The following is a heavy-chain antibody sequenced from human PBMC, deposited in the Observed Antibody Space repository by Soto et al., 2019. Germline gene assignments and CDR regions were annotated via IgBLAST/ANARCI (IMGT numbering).Heavy chain of an antibody. CDR1: GFIFTNYW. V-gene: IGHV3-74*01. CDR3: TTAFEY. CDR2: IDNDGSGT. Sequence: EVHLVESGGGLVQPGGSLRLSCAASGFIFTNYWMHWVRQAPGKGLVWVSRIDNDGSGTSYAESVKGRFTISRDNAKNTVYLQMNSLRAEDTAVYYCTTAFEYWGQGALVTLSS. J-gene: IGHJ4*02.